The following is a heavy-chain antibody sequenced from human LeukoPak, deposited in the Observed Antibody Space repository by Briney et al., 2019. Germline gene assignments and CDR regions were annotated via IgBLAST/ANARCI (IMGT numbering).Heavy chain of an antibody. CDR3: ARTFCDSTSCYRDFQN. CDR1: GDSITRSRYS. D-gene: IGHD2-2*02. J-gene: IGHJ1*01. V-gene: IGHV4-39*01. CDR2: ISYSGSA. Sequence: SETLSLTCNVSGDSITRSRYSWDWIRQPPGMRLEWIGGISYSGSAYYNPSLKSRVTISVDTSNNQFSLKVNSVTAADTVVYFCARTFCDSTSCYRDFQNWGQGTLIIVSS.